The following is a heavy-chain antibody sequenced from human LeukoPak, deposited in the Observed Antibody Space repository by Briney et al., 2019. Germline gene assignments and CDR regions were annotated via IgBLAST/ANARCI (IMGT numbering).Heavy chain of an antibody. D-gene: IGHD3-22*01. J-gene: IGHJ4*02. V-gene: IGHV1-69*02. CDR2: IIPILGIA. Sequence: SVKVSCKASGGTFSSYTISWVRQAPGQGLEWMGRIIPILGIANYAQKFQGRVTITADKSTSTAYMELSSLRFEDTAVYYCASGYYDSSGYYYYFDYWGQGTLVTVSS. CDR3: ASGYYDSSGYYYYFDY. CDR1: GGTFSSYT.